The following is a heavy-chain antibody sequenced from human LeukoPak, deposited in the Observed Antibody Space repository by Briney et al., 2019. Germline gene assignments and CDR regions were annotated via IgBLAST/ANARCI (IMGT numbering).Heavy chain of an antibody. Sequence: ASVKVSCKASGGTFSSYAISWVRQAPGQGLEWMGGIIPIFGTANYAQKFQGRVTMTRDMSTSTVYMELSSLRSEDTAVYYCARAGYSSSWYGVWFDPWGQGTLVTVSS. CDR1: GGTFSSYA. D-gene: IGHD6-13*01. CDR3: ARAGYSSSWYGVWFDP. CDR2: IIPIFGTA. J-gene: IGHJ5*02. V-gene: IGHV1-69*05.